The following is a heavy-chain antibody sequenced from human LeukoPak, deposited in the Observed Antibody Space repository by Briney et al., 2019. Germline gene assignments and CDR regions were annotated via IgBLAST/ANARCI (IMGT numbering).Heavy chain of an antibody. CDR2: ISGSDYST. J-gene: IGHJ4*02. CDR1: GFTFSNYA. CDR3: AKQGCSGGSCYFDY. Sequence: GGSLRLSCAASGFTFSNYAMSWVRQAPGKGLEWVSGISGSDYSTYYADSVKGRFTISRDNSKNTLYLQMNSLRAEDTAVYNCAKQGCSGGSCYFDYWGQGTLVTISS. D-gene: IGHD2-15*01. V-gene: IGHV3-23*01.